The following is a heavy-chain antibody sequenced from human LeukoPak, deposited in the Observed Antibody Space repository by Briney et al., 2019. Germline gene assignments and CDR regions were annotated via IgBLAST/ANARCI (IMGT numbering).Heavy chain of an antibody. Sequence: SETLSLTCTVSGGSISRYYWSWIRQPPGKGLEWIGEINHSGSTNYNPSLKSRVTISVDTSKNQFSLKLSSVTAADTAVYYCARHIRGRGSGSYFRLYYYYYMDVWGKGTTVTISS. CDR1: GGSISRYY. CDR3: ARHIRGRGSGSYFRLYYYYYMDV. J-gene: IGHJ6*03. D-gene: IGHD3-10*01. CDR2: INHSGST. V-gene: IGHV4-34*01.